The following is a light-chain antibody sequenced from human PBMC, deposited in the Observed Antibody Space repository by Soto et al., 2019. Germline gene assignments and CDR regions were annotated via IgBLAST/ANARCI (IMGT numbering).Light chain of an antibody. CDR3: SSYAGSNNWV. Sequence: QPVLTQPPSASGSPGQSVTISCTGTSGDVGGYNYVSWYQQHPGKAPKFMIYEVSKRPSGVPDRFSGSKSGNTASLTVSGLQAEDEADYYCSSYAGSNNWVFGGGTKLTVL. J-gene: IGLJ3*02. CDR1: SGDVGGYNY. CDR2: EVS. V-gene: IGLV2-8*01.